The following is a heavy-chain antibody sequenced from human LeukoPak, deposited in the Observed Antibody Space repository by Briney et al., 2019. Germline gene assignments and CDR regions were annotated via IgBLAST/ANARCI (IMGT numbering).Heavy chain of an antibody. J-gene: IGHJ5*02. V-gene: IGHV3-23*01. D-gene: IGHD3-9*01. CDR1: GFTFSSYA. Sequence: GGSLRLSCAASGFTFSSYAMSWVRQAPGKGLEWVSAISGSGGSTYYADSVKGRFTISRDNSKNTLYLQMNSLRAEDTAVYYCAKLRYFDWYTDNWFDPWGQGTLVTVSS. CDR2: ISGSGGST. CDR3: AKLRYFDWYTDNWFDP.